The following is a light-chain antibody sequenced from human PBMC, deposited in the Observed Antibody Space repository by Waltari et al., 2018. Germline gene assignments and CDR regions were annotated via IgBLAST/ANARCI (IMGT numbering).Light chain of an antibody. CDR2: DAS. Sequence: TPPCRASTVVSTYLAWYQHKPGQAPRLLIFDASNRATGIPARFSGGGSGTHFTLTISSLEPEDFAFYYCQQRGNWPPTFGQGTKVEI. CDR1: TVVSTY. V-gene: IGKV3-11*01. J-gene: IGKJ1*01. CDR3: QQRGNWPPT.